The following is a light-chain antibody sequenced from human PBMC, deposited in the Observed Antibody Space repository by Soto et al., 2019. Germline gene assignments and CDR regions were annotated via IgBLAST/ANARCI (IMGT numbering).Light chain of an antibody. CDR2: EVS. CDR1: SSDVGNYKF. CDR3: CAYAGSYSSYF. Sequence: QSALTQPASVPASPGQSITISCTGSSSDVGNYKFVSWYQQYPGKAPKVMLYEVSKRPSGVSYRFSGSQSGNTASLTISGLQAEDEADYYCCAYAGSYSSYFFGTGTKVTVL. J-gene: IGLJ1*01. V-gene: IGLV2-23*02.